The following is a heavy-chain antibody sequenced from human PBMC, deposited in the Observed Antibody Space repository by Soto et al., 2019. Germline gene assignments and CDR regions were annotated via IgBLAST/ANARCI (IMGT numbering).Heavy chain of an antibody. CDR3: TRGVLA. D-gene: IGHD2-8*01. V-gene: IGHV4-30-2*01. CDR2: ISPSGSP. CDR1: GGSANSGGYS. J-gene: IGHJ5*02. Sequence: QVQLQESGSRLVRPSQTVSLTCSVSGGSANSGGYSWSWIRQPPGKGLEWIAFISPSGSPAYNPSLKSRVTISVDRSKNQISLELSSVTDADTAVYYCTRGVLAWGPGTRVTVSS.